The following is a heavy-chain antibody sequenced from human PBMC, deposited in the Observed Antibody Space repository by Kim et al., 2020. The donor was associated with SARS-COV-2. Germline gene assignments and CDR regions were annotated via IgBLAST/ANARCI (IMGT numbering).Heavy chain of an antibody. Sequence: GESLKISCKGSGYSFTSYWIGWVRQMPGKGLEWMGIIYPSDSDTRYSPSFQGQVTISADKSISTAYLQWSSLKASDTAMYYCARHRDKGATIARYDWWGQGTLVTVSS. CDR1: GYSFTSYW. CDR2: IYPSDSDT. D-gene: IGHD5-12*01. J-gene: IGHJ4*02. CDR3: ARHRDKGATIARYDW. V-gene: IGHV5-51*01.